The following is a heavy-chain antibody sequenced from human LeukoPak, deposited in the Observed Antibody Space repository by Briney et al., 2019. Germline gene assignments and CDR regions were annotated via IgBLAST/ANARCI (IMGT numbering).Heavy chain of an antibody. J-gene: IGHJ5*02. CDR1: GGSVTSTNW. CDR3: ARRIVSVPAIQEGNWLDP. D-gene: IGHD2-21*02. V-gene: IGHV4-4*02. CDR2: VHLDGRT. Sequence: SGTLSLTCGVSGGSVTSTNWWTWVRQPPGKGLEWIGEVHLDGRTNYNPSLKSRLTMSVDLSENHISLKLTSVTAADTAVYYCARRIVSVPAIQEGNWLDPWGQGTLVTVSS.